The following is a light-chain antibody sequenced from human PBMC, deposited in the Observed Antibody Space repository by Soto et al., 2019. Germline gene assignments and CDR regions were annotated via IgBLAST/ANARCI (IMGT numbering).Light chain of an antibody. Sequence: QSALTQPASVSGSPGQSITISCTGTSSDVGGYNYVSWYQHHPGKAPKPMIYDVSNRPSGVSNRFSGSKSGNTASLTISGLQAEDEADYYCSSYTSSSTLVVFGTGTKLTVL. CDR2: DVS. CDR1: SSDVGGYNY. V-gene: IGLV2-14*03. J-gene: IGLJ1*01. CDR3: SSYTSSSTLVV.